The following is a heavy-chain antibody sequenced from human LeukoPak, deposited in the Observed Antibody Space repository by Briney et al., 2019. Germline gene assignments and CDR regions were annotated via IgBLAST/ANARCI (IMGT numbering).Heavy chain of an antibody. Sequence: PGGSLRLSCAASGFTFSSYAMSWVRQAPGKGLEYVSAITSNGDSTYYANSVKGRFTVSRDNSKNTMYLQMVSLRAEDMAVYYCATYVLSVFDCWGQGTLVTVSS. CDR2: ITSNGDST. J-gene: IGHJ4*02. CDR1: GFTFSSYA. V-gene: IGHV3-64*01. D-gene: IGHD3/OR15-3a*01. CDR3: ATYVLSVFDC.